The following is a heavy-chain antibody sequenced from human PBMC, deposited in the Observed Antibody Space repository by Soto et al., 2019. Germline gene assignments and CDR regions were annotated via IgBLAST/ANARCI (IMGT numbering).Heavy chain of an antibody. D-gene: IGHD6-19*01. Sequence: GGSLRLSCVASGFTISTHAMTWVRQAPGKGLEWVSSFSGRSGDTYYAASVKGRFTISGDNSKNTVILQMNNLRAEDTAVYYCARGSSAWPNYFDSWGQGIQVTVSS. V-gene: IGHV3-23*01. CDR2: FSGRSGDT. CDR3: ARGSSAWPNYFDS. J-gene: IGHJ4*02. CDR1: GFTISTHA.